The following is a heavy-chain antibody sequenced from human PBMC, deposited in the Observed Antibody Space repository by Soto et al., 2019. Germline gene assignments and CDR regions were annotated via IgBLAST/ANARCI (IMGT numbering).Heavy chain of an antibody. CDR2: VNHRGSA. V-gene: IGHV4-34*01. J-gene: IGHJ5*02. CDR1: GGPFSGVY. CDR3: ARDAFCGSGTCRVGHWLDP. Sequence: SETLSLTCAVSGGPFSGVYWSWIRQPPGKGLEWIGGVNHRGSANYNPSLESRVTMSVDTSKNQFSLKLTSVTAADSAVYYCARDAFCGSGTCRVGHWLDPCGQGTLVTVYS. D-gene: IGHD2-21*01.